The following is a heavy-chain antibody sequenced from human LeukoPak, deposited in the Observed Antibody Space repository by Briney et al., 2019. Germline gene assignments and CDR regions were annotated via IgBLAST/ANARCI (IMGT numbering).Heavy chain of an antibody. CDR3: TREVRYFALGDY. CDR1: GFTFSSYE. D-gene: IGHD3-9*01. J-gene: IGHJ4*02. CDR2: IRSSGRTA. Sequence: GGSLRLSCVASGFTFSSYEMNWVRQTPGKGLEWVSYIRSSGRTAYYADSVRGRFTISRDNAKNSLYLQMNSLRAEDTAVYYCTREVRYFALGDYWGQGTLVTVSS. V-gene: IGHV3-48*03.